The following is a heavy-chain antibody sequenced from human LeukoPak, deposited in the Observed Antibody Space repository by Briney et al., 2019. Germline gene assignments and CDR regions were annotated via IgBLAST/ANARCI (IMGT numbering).Heavy chain of an antibody. Sequence: ASVKVSCKASGYTFTSYYMHWVRQAPGQGLEWMGIINPSGGSTSYAQKFQGRVTMTRDMSTSTVYMELSSLRSEDTAVYYCARDGSFGVYSSSWGPFDYWGQGTLVTVSS. V-gene: IGHV1-46*01. D-gene: IGHD6-13*01. CDR3: ARDGSFGVYSSSWGPFDY. CDR2: INPSGGST. J-gene: IGHJ4*02. CDR1: GYTFTSYY.